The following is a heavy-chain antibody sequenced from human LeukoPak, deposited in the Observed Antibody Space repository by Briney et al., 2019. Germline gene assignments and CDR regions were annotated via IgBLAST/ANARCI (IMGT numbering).Heavy chain of an antibody. J-gene: IGHJ6*02. Sequence: GGSLRLSCAASGFTFSSYSMNWVRQAPGKGLEWVSSISSSSSYIYYADSVKGRFTISRDNAKNSLYLQMNSLRAEDTAVYYCARDNYDILTGYYMGSGMDVWGQGTTVTVSS. CDR3: ARDNYDILTGYYMGSGMDV. D-gene: IGHD3-9*01. V-gene: IGHV3-21*01. CDR2: ISSSSSYI. CDR1: GFTFSSYS.